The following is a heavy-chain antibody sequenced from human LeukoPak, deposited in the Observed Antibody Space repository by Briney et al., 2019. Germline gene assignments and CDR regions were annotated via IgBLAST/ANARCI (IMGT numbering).Heavy chain of an antibody. CDR2: IYYSGST. CDR3: ARDSSGWYDAFDI. CDR1: GGSISSSSYY. Sequence: SETLSLTCTVSGGSISSSSYYWGWIRQPPGKGLEWIGYIYYSGSTNYNPSLKSRVTISVDTSKNQFSLKLSSVTAADTAVYYCARDSSGWYDAFDIWGQGTMVTVSS. J-gene: IGHJ3*02. V-gene: IGHV4-61*01. D-gene: IGHD6-19*01.